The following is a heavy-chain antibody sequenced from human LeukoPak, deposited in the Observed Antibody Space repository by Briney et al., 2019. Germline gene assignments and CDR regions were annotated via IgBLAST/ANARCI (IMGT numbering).Heavy chain of an antibody. CDR2: IYTSGRT. J-gene: IGHJ4*02. CDR3: ARLSTVTTSFDY. D-gene: IGHD4-11*01. Sequence: SETLSLTCTVSGGSISYYYWNWIRQPAGKGLEWIGRIYTSGRTYYNPSLKSRVSMSVDTSKNQFSLKLSSVTAADTAVYYCARLSTVTTSFDYWGQGTLVTVSS. CDR1: GGSISYYY. V-gene: IGHV4-4*07.